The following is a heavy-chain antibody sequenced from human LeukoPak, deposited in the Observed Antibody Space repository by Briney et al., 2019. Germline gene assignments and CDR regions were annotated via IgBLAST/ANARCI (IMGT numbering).Heavy chain of an antibody. CDR2: IYTSGST. CDR3: ARVRVGATHFDY. J-gene: IGHJ4*02. CDR1: GGSISSGSYY. V-gene: IGHV4-61*02. Sequence: SETLSLTCTVSGGSISSGSYYWSWIRQPAGKGLEWIGRIYTSGSTNYNPSLKSRVTMSVDTSKNQFSLKLSSVTAADTAVYYCARVRVGATHFDYWGQGTLVTVSS. D-gene: IGHD1-26*01.